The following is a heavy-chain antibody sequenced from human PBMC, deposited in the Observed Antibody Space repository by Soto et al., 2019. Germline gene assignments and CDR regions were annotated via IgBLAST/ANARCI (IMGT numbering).Heavy chain of an antibody. J-gene: IGHJ4*02. CDR1: GASIGSGSYY. CDR2: IYDSGRT. V-gene: IGHV4-31*03. CDR3: ARLTTIITGAFDD. D-gene: IGHD7-27*01. Sequence: QVQLQESGPGLVQPSQTLSLTCTVSGASIGSGSYYWSWIRQYPGEGLVLIGHIYDSGRTYYNPSLESRVSISIDTSKNEFSLTLTSVTAADTAVYYCARLTTIITGAFDDWGLGTVVTVSS.